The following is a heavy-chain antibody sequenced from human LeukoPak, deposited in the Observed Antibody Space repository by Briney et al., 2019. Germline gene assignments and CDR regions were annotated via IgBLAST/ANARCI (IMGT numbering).Heavy chain of an antibody. Sequence: GGSLRLSRAASGFNLSRNHMTGLRPAPAKGLEWVALIYGADAAYYAESVRGRFMISRDNLKNTLFLQMNSLRVEDTAVYYCVISTGQQFIPYDYWGQGTHVTVSS. D-gene: IGHD6-13*01. CDR1: GFNLSRNH. V-gene: IGHV3-66*02. J-gene: IGHJ4*02. CDR3: VISTGQQFIPYDY. CDR2: IYGADAA.